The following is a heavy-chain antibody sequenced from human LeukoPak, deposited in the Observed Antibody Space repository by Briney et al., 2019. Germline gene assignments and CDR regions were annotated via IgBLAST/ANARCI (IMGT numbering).Heavy chain of an antibody. CDR2: ISAYNGNT. CDR3: ARGTYRSSLYDHFYYFGMDV. Sequence: ASVKVSCKASGYTFTSYGISWVRQAPGQGLEWMGWISAYNGNTNYAQKLQGRVTMTTDTSTSTAYMELRSLRSDDTAGYYCARGTYRSSLYDHFYYFGMDVWGQGTTVNVSS. V-gene: IGHV1-18*01. CDR1: GYTFTSYG. D-gene: IGHD6-13*01. J-gene: IGHJ6*02.